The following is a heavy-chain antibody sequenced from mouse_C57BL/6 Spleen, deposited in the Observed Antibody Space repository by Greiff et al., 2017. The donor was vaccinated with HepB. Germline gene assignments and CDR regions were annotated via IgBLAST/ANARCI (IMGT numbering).Heavy chain of an antibody. CDR1: GYTFTSYG. CDR2: IYPRSGNT. J-gene: IGHJ4*01. D-gene: IGHD1-1*01. V-gene: IGHV1-81*01. Sequence: VQLQQSGAELARPGASVKLSCKASGYTFTSYGISWVKQRTGQGLEWIGEIYPRSGNTYYNEKFQGKAILTADKSSSTAYMELRSLTSEDSAVYFCARGGVYYYGSRGENAMDYWGQGTSVTVSS. CDR3: ARGGVYYYGSRGENAMDY.